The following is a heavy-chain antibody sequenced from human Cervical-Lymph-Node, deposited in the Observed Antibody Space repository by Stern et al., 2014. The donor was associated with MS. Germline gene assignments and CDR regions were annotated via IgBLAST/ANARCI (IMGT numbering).Heavy chain of an antibody. CDR2: ISWNSGSM. V-gene: IGHV3-9*01. J-gene: IGHJ6*02. Sequence: MQLVQSGGGLVQPGRSLRLSCAGSRFNFDDYAMHWVRQAPGRGLEGVSSISWNSGSMEYADSVKGRFTISRDNAKNSLYLQMDSLRVEDTAIYYCAKDISSGRWEAQYYYGMDVWGQGTTVTVSS. D-gene: IGHD6-19*01. CDR1: RFNFDDYA. CDR3: AKDISSGRWEAQYYYGMDV.